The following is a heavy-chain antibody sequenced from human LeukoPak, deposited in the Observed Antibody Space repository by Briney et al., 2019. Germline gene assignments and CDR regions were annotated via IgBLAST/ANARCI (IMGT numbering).Heavy chain of an antibody. CDR1: GFTFSNYE. Sequence: GGSLRLSCAASGFTFSNYEMNWVRQAPGKGLEWVSYISRSDGTIYYADSVKGRFTLSRDNAKNSLYLQMNSLRAEDTAVYYCASFTDYWGQGSLATVSS. CDR2: ISRSDGTI. CDR3: ASFTDY. J-gene: IGHJ4*02. V-gene: IGHV3-48*03.